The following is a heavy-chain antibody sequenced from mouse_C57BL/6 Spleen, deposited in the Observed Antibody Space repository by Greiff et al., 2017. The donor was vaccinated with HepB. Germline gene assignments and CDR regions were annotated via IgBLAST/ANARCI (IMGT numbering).Heavy chain of an antibody. CDR1: GYSITSGYY. Sequence: EVQLQESGPGLVKPSQSLSLTCSVTGYSITSGYYWNWIRQFPGNKLEWMGYISYDGSNNYNPSLKNRISITRDTSKNQFFLKLNSVTTEDTATYYCARDLRSREGLDAMDYWGQGTSVTVSS. V-gene: IGHV3-6*01. CDR3: ARDLRSREGLDAMDY. CDR2: ISYDGSN. J-gene: IGHJ4*01. D-gene: IGHD1-1*01.